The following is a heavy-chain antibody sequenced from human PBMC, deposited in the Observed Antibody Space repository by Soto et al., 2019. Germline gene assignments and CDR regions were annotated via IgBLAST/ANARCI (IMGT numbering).Heavy chain of an antibody. CDR1: GYSFTSYY. CDR3: ARALDTYYYDSSGLPAYGMDV. D-gene: IGHD3-22*01. CDR2: INPSGGST. V-gene: IGHV1-46*01. Sequence: ASVKLSCKACGYSFTSYYMHWVRQAPGQGLEWMGIINPSGGSTSYAQKFQGRVTMTRDTSTSTVYMELSSLRSEDTAVYYCARALDTYYYDSSGLPAYGMDVWGQGTTVTVSS. J-gene: IGHJ6*02.